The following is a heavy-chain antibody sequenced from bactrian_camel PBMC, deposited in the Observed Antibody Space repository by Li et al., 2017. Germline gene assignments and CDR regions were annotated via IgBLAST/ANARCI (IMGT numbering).Heavy chain of an antibody. J-gene: IGHJ4*01. Sequence: QVQLVESGGGSVQAGGSLRLSCAASGSTSYSDSMAWFRQAPGKEREGVAGIGSDGSTTYTDSVKGRFTISKDNVKNTLFLQMNSLKPEDTAMYYCAAALLSGFCRNWAYWGPGTQVTVSS. CDR2: IGSDGST. CDR1: GSTSYSDS. D-gene: IGHD7*01. CDR3: AAALLSGFCRNWAY. V-gene: IGHV3S53*01.